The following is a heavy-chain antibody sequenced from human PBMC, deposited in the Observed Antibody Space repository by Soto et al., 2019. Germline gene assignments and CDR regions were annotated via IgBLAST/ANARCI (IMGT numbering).Heavy chain of an antibody. Sequence: ASVKVSCKASGYTFTRYAMHWVRQAPGQRLEWMGWVNAGNGNTKYSQKFQGRVTITTDTSASTAYMELNSLRDEDTALYYCASSGDSAGWGIDFWGQGTLVTVSS. V-gene: IGHV1-3*01. D-gene: IGHD6-19*01. J-gene: IGHJ4*02. CDR3: ASSGDSAGWGIDF. CDR1: GYTFTRYA. CDR2: VNAGNGNT.